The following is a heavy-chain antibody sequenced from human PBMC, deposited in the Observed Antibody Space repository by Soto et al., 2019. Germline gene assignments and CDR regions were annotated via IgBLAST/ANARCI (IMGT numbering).Heavy chain of an antibody. Sequence: EVQLVESGGGLVKPGGSLRLSCAASGFTFSSYSMNWVRQAPGKGLEWVSSISSSSSSYIYYADSVKGRFTISRDNAKNSLYLQMNSLRAEDTAVYYCARGEAAYCSSTSCYAFDIWGQGTMVTVSS. J-gene: IGHJ3*02. CDR3: ARGEAAYCSSTSCYAFDI. D-gene: IGHD2-2*01. CDR2: ISSSSSSYI. V-gene: IGHV3-21*01. CDR1: GFTFSSYS.